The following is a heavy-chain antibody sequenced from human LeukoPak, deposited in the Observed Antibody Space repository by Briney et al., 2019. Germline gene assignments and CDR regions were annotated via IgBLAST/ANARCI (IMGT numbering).Heavy chain of an antibody. D-gene: IGHD1-1*01. J-gene: IGHJ3*02. V-gene: IGHV6-1*01. CDR3: ARDWRAGTTSLAFPGAFDI. Sequence: SQTLSLTCAISGDSVSSNSAAWNWIRQSPSRGLEWLGRTYYRSKWYNDYAVSVKSRITINPDTSKNQFSLQLNSVTPEDTAVYYCARDWRAGTTSLAFPGAFDIWGQGTMVTVSS. CDR2: TYYRSKWYN. CDR1: GDSVSSNSAA.